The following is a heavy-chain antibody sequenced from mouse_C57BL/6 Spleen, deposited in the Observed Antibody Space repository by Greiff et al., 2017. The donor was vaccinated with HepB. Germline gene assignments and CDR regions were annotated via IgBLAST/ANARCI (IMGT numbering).Heavy chain of an antibody. CDR2: ISSGSSTI. D-gene: IGHD2-13*01. CDR3: ARVTGAAWFAY. J-gene: IGHJ3*01. CDR1: GFTFSDYG. V-gene: IGHV5-17*01. Sequence: EVKLVESGGGLVKPGGSLKLSCAASGFTFSDYGMHWVRQAPEKGLEWVAYISSGSSTIYYADTVKGRFTISRDNAKNTLFLQMTSLRSEDTAMYYCARVTGAAWFAYWGQGTLVTVSA.